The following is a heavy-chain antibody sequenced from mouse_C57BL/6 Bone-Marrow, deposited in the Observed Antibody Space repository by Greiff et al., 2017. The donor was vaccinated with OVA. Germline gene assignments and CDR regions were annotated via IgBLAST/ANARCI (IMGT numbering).Heavy chain of an antibody. CDR3: ARNYGSGYYAMDY. CDR2: INPGSGGT. V-gene: IGHV1-54*01. Sequence: QVQLQESGAELVRPGTSVKVSCKASGYAFTNYLIEWVKQRPGQGLEWIGVINPGSGGTNYNEKFKGKATLTADKSSSTAYMQLSSLTSEDSAVYFCARNYGSGYYAMDYWGQGTSVTVSS. J-gene: IGHJ4*01. D-gene: IGHD1-1*01. CDR1: GYAFTNYL.